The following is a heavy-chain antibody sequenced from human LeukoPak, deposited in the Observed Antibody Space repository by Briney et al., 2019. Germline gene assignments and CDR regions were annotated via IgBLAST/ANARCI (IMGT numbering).Heavy chain of an antibody. J-gene: IGHJ4*02. CDR1: GFTFSSYS. CDR2: ISSSSSYI. V-gene: IGHV3-21*01. Sequence: GGSLRLSCAASGFTFSSYSMNWVRQAPGKGLEWVSSISSSSSYIYYADSVKGRFTISRDNAKNSLYLQMNSLRAEDTAVYYCAKTPRYYYDSSGYYSPPDYWGQGTLVTVSS. D-gene: IGHD3-22*01. CDR3: AKTPRYYYDSSGYYSPPDY.